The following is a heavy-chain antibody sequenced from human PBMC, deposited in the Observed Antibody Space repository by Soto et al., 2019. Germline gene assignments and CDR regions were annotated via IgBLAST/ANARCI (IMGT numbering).Heavy chain of an antibody. CDR2: ISSSSSYI. CDR1: GFTFSSYS. CDR3: ASFSSSWSRGPYYFDY. J-gene: IGHJ4*02. Sequence: GGSLRLSCAASGFTFSSYSMNWVRQAPGKGLEWVSSISSSSSYIYYADSVKGRFTISRDNAKNSLYLQMNSLRAEDTAVYYCASFSSSWSRGPYYFDYWGQGTLVTVSS. D-gene: IGHD6-13*01. V-gene: IGHV3-21*01.